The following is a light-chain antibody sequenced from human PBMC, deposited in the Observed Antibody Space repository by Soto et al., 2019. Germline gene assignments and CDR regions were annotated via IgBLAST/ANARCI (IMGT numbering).Light chain of an antibody. V-gene: IGLV7-43*01. CDR2: STD. CDR1: TGAVTSGHY. CDR3: LLLYGGGLV. J-gene: IGLJ2*01. Sequence: QTVVTQEPSLTVSPGGTVTLTCASSTGAVTSGHYPNWFQQKPGQTPRPLIYSTDNKHSWTPARFSGSLLGDKAALTLSGAQPEDEAEYYCLLLYGGGLVFGAGTKVTVL.